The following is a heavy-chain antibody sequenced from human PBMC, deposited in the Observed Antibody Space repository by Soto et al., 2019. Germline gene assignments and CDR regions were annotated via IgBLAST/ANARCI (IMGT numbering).Heavy chain of an antibody. V-gene: IGHV1-69*13. J-gene: IGHJ5*02. CDR3: ARSPVGATMITWFDP. CDR2: IIPIFGTA. D-gene: IGHD1-26*01. Sequence: SVKVSCKASGGTFSSYAISWVRQAPGQGLEWMGGIIPIFGTANYAQKFQGRVTITADESTSTAYMELSSLRSEDTAVYYCARSPVGATMITWFDPWGQGTLVTSPQ. CDR1: GGTFSSYA.